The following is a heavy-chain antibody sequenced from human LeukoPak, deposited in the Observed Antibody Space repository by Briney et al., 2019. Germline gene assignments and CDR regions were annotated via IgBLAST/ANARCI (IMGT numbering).Heavy chain of an antibody. D-gene: IGHD3-22*01. V-gene: IGHV3-64*01. CDR1: GFTFSSYA. Sequence: PGGSLRLSCAASGFTFSSYAMPWVRQAPGKGLEYVSAISSNGGSTYYANSVKGRFTISRDNSKKTLYLQMGSLRAEDMAVYYCARVRSYDSSAPVDYWGQGTLVTVSS. CDR2: ISSNGGST. CDR3: ARVRSYDSSAPVDY. J-gene: IGHJ4*02.